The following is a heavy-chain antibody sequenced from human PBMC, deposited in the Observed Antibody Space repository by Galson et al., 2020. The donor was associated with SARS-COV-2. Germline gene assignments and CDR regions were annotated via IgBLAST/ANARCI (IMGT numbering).Heavy chain of an antibody. CDR3: ARDLGRYEVDYGDYGNWFDP. Sequence: VSVHVSCKASGYIFTNYGNSRVRQAPGQRIEWMGWLSTYKGYTNYAQKLQGRVTMTTDTSTSTAYMELRSPRSDDPAVFYCARDLGRYEVDYGDYGNWFDPWGQGTLVTVSS. CDR2: LSTYKGYT. V-gene: IGHV1-18*01. CDR1: GYIFTNYG. D-gene: IGHD4-17*01. J-gene: IGHJ5*02.